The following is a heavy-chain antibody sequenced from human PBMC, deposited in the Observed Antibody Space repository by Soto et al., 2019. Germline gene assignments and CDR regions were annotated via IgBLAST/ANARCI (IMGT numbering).Heavy chain of an antibody. D-gene: IGHD6-13*01. CDR2: ISSNSAYI. Sequence: GGSLRLSCAVSGFTFRSFTMNWVRQAPGKGLEWVSTISSNSAYIYYTDALRGRFTISRDNAKNSLHLQMNSLRAEDTAVYYCTRDASRDSSARGWFDPWGPGTLVTVSS. CDR1: GFTFRSFT. J-gene: IGHJ5*02. CDR3: TRDASRDSSARGWFDP. V-gene: IGHV3-21*01.